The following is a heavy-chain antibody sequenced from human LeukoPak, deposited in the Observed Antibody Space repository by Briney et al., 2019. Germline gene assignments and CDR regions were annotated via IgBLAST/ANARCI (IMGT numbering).Heavy chain of an antibody. CDR3: AGFAAGGSYYYYMDV. CDR1: GFTFSSYA. Sequence: GGSLRLSCAASGFTFSSYAMSWVRQAPGKGLEWVSNIGTSSTTIYYADSVKGRFTISRDNAKNSLYLQMNSLRADDTAVYYCAGFAAGGSYYYYMDVWGKGTTVTASS. CDR2: IGTSSTTI. J-gene: IGHJ6*03. D-gene: IGHD3-10*01. V-gene: IGHV3-48*01.